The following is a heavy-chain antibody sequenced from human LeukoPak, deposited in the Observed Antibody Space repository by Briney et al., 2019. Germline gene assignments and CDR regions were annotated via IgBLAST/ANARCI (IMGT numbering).Heavy chain of an antibody. CDR3: ARVTQIAPANSGHYYYYYYMDV. Sequence: GASVKVSCKASGGTFSSYNINWVRQAPGQGLEWMGWISAYNGNTNYAQKLQGRVTMTTDTSTSTAYMELRSLRSDDTAVYYCARVTQIAPANSGHYYYYYYMDVWGKGTTVTVSS. J-gene: IGHJ6*03. V-gene: IGHV1-18*01. D-gene: IGHD4-23*01. CDR1: GGTFSSYN. CDR2: ISAYNGNT.